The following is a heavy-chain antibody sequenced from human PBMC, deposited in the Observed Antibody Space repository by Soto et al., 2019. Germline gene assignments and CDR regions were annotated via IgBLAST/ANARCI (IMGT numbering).Heavy chain of an antibody. Sequence: GASVKVSCKASGYTFTSYGISWVRQAPGQGLEWMGWISAYNGNTNYAQKLQGRVTMTTDTSTSTAYMELRSLRSDDTAVYYCARDPDRWLQSRHNWCDPWGQGTLVTVSS. CDR2: ISAYNGNT. D-gene: IGHD5-12*01. V-gene: IGHV1-18*01. CDR1: GYTFTSYG. J-gene: IGHJ5*02. CDR3: ARDPDRWLQSRHNWCDP.